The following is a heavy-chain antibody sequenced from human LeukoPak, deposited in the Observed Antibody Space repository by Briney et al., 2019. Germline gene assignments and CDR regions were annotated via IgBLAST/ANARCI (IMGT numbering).Heavy chain of an antibody. CDR1: GGSISSSDYY. CDR2: IYYSGRT. CDR3: AREVTTWFDP. V-gene: IGHV4-39*02. J-gene: IGHJ5*02. Sequence: TSETLSLTCTVSGGSISSSDYYWGWIRQPPGKGLEWIGSIYYSGRTYYNPSPKSRVTISVDTSKNQCSLKLSSVTAADTAVYYCAREVTTWFDPWGQGTLVTVSS. D-gene: IGHD4-17*01.